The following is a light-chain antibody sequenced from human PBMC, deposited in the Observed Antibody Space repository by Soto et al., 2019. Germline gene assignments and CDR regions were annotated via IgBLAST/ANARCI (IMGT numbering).Light chain of an antibody. V-gene: IGLV3-21*04. CDR3: QVWDIMTDNYV. CDR2: YDS. CDR1: NIGNKR. J-gene: IGLJ1*01. Sequence: SYELTQPPSVSVAPEKTATITCGGNNIGNKRVHWYRQKPGQAPVLLISYDSDRPSGIPERFSGSNSENTATLTISRVEAGDXADYYCQVWDIMTDNYVFGSGTK.